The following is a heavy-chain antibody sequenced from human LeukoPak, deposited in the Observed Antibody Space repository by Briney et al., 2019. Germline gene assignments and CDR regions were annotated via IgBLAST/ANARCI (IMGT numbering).Heavy chain of an antibody. V-gene: IGHV3-21*01. D-gene: IGHD6-19*01. Sequence: GGSLRLSCAASGFSFSSYSMNWVRQAPGKGLEWVSSISSSSSYIYYADSVKGRFTISRDNAKNSLYLQMNSLRAEDTAVYYCVREAEGSGWPYFDYWGQGTLVTVSS. J-gene: IGHJ4*02. CDR2: ISSSSSYI. CDR1: GFSFSSYS. CDR3: VREAEGSGWPYFDY.